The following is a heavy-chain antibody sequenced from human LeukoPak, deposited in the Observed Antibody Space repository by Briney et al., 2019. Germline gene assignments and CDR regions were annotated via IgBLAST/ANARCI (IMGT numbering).Heavy chain of an antibody. J-gene: IGHJ6*02. CDR2: ISSSGSTI. CDR1: GFTFSDYY. CDR3: ARAGYSSSWYESPYYYYGMDV. Sequence: GGSLRLSCAASGFTFSDYYMSWIRQAPGKGLEWVSCISSSGSTIYYADSVKGRFTISRDNAKNSLYLQMNSLRAEDTAVYYCARAGYSSSWYESPYYYYGMDVWGQGTTVTVSS. V-gene: IGHV3-11*01. D-gene: IGHD6-13*01.